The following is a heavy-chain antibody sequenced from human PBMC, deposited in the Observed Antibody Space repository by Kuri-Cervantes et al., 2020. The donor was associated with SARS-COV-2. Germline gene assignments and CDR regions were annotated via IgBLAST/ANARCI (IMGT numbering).Heavy chain of an antibody. CDR1: GFTFSSSS. D-gene: IGHD5-24*01. Sequence: GGSLRLSCAASGFTFSSSSINWVRQAPGKGLEWVSYISSGSNSIYYADSVKGRFTVSRDNSRNTLYLEMSSLRVEDTAVYYCAKRDAYSQGSYFDYWGHGTLVTVSS. V-gene: IGHV3-48*01. CDR2: ISSGSNSI. CDR3: AKRDAYSQGSYFDY. J-gene: IGHJ4*01.